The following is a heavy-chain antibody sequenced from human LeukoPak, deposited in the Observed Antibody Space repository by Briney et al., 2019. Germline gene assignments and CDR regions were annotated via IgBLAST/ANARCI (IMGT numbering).Heavy chain of an antibody. Sequence: GESLKISCKGSGYSFTSYWIGWVRQMPGKGLERMGIIYPGDSDTRYSPSFQGQVTISADKSISTAYLQWSSLKASDTAMYYCARQSPTHDDFWSGYYNHPFDYWGQGTLVTVSS. V-gene: IGHV5-51*01. D-gene: IGHD3-3*01. J-gene: IGHJ4*02. CDR3: ARQSPTHDDFWSGYYNHPFDY. CDR1: GYSFTSYW. CDR2: IYPGDSDT.